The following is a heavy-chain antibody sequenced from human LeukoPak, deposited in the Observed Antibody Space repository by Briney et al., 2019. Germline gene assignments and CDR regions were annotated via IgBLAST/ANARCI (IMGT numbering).Heavy chain of an antibody. CDR1: GFTFSSYG. CDR3: AKDPRLWVSYYFDY. Sequence: QTGGSLRLSCAASGFTFSSYGMHWVRQAPGKGLEWVAFIRYDGSNKYYADSVKGRFTISRDNSKNTLYLQMNSLRAEDTAVYYCAKDPRLWVSYYFDYWGQGTLVTVSS. V-gene: IGHV3-30*02. J-gene: IGHJ4*02. D-gene: IGHD1-1*01. CDR2: IRYDGSNK.